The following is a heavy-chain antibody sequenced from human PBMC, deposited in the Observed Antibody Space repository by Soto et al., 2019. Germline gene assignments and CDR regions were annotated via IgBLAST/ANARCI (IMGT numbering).Heavy chain of an antibody. CDR1: GFIFRSYA. CDR3: ARGDSNSWSDY. J-gene: IGHJ4*02. CDR2: ISYDGTNK. Sequence: QVQLVESGGGVVQPGRSLRLSCAASGFIFRSYAMDWVRQAPGKGLEWVAVISYDGTNKYYADSVKGRFTISRDNSKNTLSLQMNSLRDEDTAVYYCARGDSNSWSDYWGQGTLVTVSS. D-gene: IGHD6-13*01. V-gene: IGHV3-30*01.